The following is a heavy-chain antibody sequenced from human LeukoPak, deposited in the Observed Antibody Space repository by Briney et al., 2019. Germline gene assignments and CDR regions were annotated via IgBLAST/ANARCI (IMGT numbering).Heavy chain of an antibody. V-gene: IGHV3-7*01. CDR2: IKQDGSEK. CDR3: ATHRFLDY. CDR1: GFTFSNYW. D-gene: IGHD2-21*01. Sequence: GGSLRLSCAASGFTFSNYWMNWVRQAPGKGLEWVANIKQDGSEKYYVDSVKGRFTISRDNAKNSLYLQLNSLRVEDTAVYYCATHRFLDYWGQGTLVTVSS. J-gene: IGHJ4*02.